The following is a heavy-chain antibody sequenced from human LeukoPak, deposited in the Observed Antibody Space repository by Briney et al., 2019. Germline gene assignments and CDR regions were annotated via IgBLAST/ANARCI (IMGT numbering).Heavy chain of an antibody. Sequence: ALVKVSCKASGGTFSSYAISWVRQAPGQGLEWMGGIIPIFGTANYAQKFQGRVTITTDESTSTAYMELSSLRSEDTAVYYCARSVVVPAAILNYYYYYYMDVWGKGTTVTVSS. D-gene: IGHD2-2*02. CDR3: ARSVVVPAAILNYYYYYYMDV. J-gene: IGHJ6*03. CDR1: GGTFSSYA. CDR2: IIPIFGTA. V-gene: IGHV1-69*05.